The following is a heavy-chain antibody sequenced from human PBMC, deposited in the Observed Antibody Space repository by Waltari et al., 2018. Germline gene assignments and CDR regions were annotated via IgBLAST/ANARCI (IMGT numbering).Heavy chain of an antibody. Sequence: QVQLVQSGAEVKKPGSSVKVSCKASGGTFSSYAISWVRQAPGQGLEWMGGIIPIFGTANYAQKFQGRVTITADESTSTAYMELSSLRSEDTAVYYCARLADIVVVPAAGDAFDIWGQGTMVTVSS. CDR1: GGTFSSYA. D-gene: IGHD2-2*01. V-gene: IGHV1-69*01. CDR3: ARLADIVVVPAAGDAFDI. CDR2: IIPIFGTA. J-gene: IGHJ3*02.